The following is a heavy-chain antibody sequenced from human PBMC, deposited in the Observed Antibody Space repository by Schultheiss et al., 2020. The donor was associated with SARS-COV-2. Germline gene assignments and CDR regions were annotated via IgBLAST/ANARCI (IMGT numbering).Heavy chain of an antibody. CDR1: GYTFTGYY. J-gene: IGHJ6*03. Sequence: ASVKVSCKASGYTFTGYYMHWVRQAPGQGLEWMGWMNPNSGNTGYAQKFQGRVTMTTDTSTSTAYMELRSLRSDDTAVYYCARDSRCSGGSCYSLYYYYMDVWGKGTTVTVSS. D-gene: IGHD2-15*01. CDR3: ARDSRCSGGSCYSLYYYYMDV. V-gene: IGHV1-2*02. CDR2: MNPNSGNT.